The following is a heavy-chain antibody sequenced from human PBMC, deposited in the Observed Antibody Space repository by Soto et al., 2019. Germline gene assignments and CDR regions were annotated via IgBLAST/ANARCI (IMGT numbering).Heavy chain of an antibody. D-gene: IGHD5-18*01. CDR3: ARSLSPARVPEAYSYGYAGWFDP. V-gene: IGHV4-39*01. CDR1: GGSISSSSYY. CDR2: IYYSGST. J-gene: IGHJ5*02. Sequence: QLQLQESGPGLVKPSETLSLTCTVSGGSISSSSYYWGWIRQPPGKGLEWIGSIYYSGSTYYNPSLKSRVTISVDTSKNQFSLKLSSVTAADTAVYYCARSLSPARVPEAYSYGYAGWFDPWGQGTLVTVSS.